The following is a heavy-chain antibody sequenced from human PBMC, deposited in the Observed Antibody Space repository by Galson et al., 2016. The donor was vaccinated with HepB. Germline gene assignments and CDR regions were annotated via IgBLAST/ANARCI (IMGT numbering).Heavy chain of an antibody. D-gene: IGHD3-22*01. J-gene: IGHJ4*02. CDR1: GLTFSRFW. V-gene: IGHV3-74*01. Sequence: SLRLSCAASGLTFSRFWMHWVRQVPGKGLVWVSHINSDGSSTDYADSVKGRFTISRDNAKNTLYLQMDSLGAEGTAVYYCVTYYYDSGGYSYWGQGTLVTVAS. CDR3: VTYYYDSGGYSY. CDR2: INSDGSST.